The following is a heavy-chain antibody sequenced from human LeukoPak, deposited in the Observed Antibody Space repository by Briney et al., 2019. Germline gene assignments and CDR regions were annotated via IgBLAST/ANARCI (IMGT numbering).Heavy chain of an antibody. Sequence: GRSLRLSCAASGFTFSTYGMHWVRQAPGKGLEWVAVISSDGSDKYYTDSVKGRFTNSRDNSKNTLYLQMSSLRADDTALYYCAKERLGATTPNPDYWGQGTLVTVSS. CDR3: AKERLGATTPNPDY. V-gene: IGHV3-30*18. CDR2: ISSDGSDK. CDR1: GFTFSTYG. D-gene: IGHD1-26*01. J-gene: IGHJ4*02.